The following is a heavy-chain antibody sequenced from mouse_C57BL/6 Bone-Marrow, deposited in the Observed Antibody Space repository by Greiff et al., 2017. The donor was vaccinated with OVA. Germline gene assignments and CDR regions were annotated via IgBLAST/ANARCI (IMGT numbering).Heavy chain of an antibody. CDR2: IGPSDSYT. D-gene: IGHD2-1*01. CDR3: ARVATMVATNY. J-gene: IGHJ2*01. V-gene: IGHV1-50*01. Sequence: VQLQQSGAELVKPGASVKLSCKASGYTFTSYWMPWVKQRPGKSLEWIGEIGPSDSYTYYNQKFKGKATFTRDNSSNTAYLQLSSLTSEDTAIYYCARVATMVATNYWGQGTTLTVSS. CDR1: GYTFTSYW.